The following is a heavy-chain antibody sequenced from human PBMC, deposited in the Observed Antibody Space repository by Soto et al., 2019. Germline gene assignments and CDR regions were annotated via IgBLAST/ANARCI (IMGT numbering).Heavy chain of an antibody. CDR2: IYYSGST. D-gene: IGHD2-8*01. CDR3: ASGDCTNGVCYDYYYYYGMDV. Sequence: QVQLQESGPGLVKPSQTLSLTCTVSGGSISSGGYYWSWIRQHPGKGLEWIGYIYYSGSTYYNPSLQSRVTISVETSKNQFSLKLSSVTAADTAVYDCASGDCTNGVCYDYYYYYGMDVWGQGTTVTVSS. CDR1: GGSISSGGYY. V-gene: IGHV4-31*03. J-gene: IGHJ6*02.